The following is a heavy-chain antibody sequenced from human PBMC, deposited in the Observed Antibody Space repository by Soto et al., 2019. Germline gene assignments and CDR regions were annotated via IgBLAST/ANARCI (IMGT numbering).Heavy chain of an antibody. D-gene: IGHD3-16*01. CDR3: ATYTNNWFGP. V-gene: IGHV4-59*01. J-gene: IGHJ5*02. CDR2: GTT. Sequence: GTTNYTPALKSRVSISVDTSKNQFSLKLSSVTAADTAVYYCATYTNNWFGPWGQGTLVTVSS.